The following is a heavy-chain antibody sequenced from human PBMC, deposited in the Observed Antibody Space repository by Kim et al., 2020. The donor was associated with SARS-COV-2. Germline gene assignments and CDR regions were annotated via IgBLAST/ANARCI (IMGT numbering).Heavy chain of an antibody. CDR2: IYPGDSDT. V-gene: IGHV5-51*01. D-gene: IGHD3-10*01. CDR3: ARLWIWGGSGSYYTTLRRGPTYYFDS. CDR1: GYSFTSYW. J-gene: IGHJ4*02. Sequence: GESLKISCKGSGYSFTSYWIGWVRQMPGKGLEWMGIIYPGDSDTRYSPSFQGQVTIPADKSISTAYLQWSSLKASDTAMYYCARLWIWGGSGSYYTTLRRGPTYYFDSCGQGTLVTVSS.